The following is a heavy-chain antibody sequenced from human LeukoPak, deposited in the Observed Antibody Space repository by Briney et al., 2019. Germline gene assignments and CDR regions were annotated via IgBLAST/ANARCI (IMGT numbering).Heavy chain of an antibody. CDR2: INHSGST. V-gene: IGHV4-34*01. CDR3: ARGPYYYDKFDY. CDR1: GGSFSGYY. Sequence: PSETLSLTCAVYGGSFSGYYWSWIRQPPGKGLEWIGEINHSGSTNYNPSLKSRVTISVDTSENQFSLKLSSVTAADTAVYYCARGPYYYDKFDYWGQGTLVTVSS. D-gene: IGHD3-22*01. J-gene: IGHJ4*02.